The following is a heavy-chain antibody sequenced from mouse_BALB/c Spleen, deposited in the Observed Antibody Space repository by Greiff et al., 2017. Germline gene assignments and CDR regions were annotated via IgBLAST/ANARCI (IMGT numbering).Heavy chain of an antibody. J-gene: IGHJ4*01. V-gene: IGHV3-2*02. Sequence: EVQGVESGPGLVKPSQSLSLTCTVTGYSITSDYAWNWIRQFPGNKLEWMGYISYSGSTSYNPSLKSRISITRDTSKNQFFLQLNSVTTEDTATYYCARSHYYYGSSSLYAMDHWGQGTSVTVSS. CDR1: GYSITSDYA. CDR3: ARSHYYYGSSSLYAMDH. D-gene: IGHD1-1*01. CDR2: ISYSGST.